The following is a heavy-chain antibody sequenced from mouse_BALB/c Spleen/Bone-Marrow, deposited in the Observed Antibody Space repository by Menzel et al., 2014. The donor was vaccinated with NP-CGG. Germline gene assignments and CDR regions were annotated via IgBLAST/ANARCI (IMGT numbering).Heavy chain of an antibody. J-gene: IGHJ2*01. CDR1: GYTFTDYA. Sequence: VQLQQSGAELVRPGVSVKISCKGSGYTFTDYAMHWVKQSHAKSLEWIGVISTYYGDASYNQKFKGKATMTVDKSSSTAYMELARLTSEDSAIYYCARESIYYYGSTLDYWGQGTTLPVSS. D-gene: IGHD1-1*01. V-gene: IGHV1S137*01. CDR2: ISTYYGDA. CDR3: ARESIYYYGSTLDY.